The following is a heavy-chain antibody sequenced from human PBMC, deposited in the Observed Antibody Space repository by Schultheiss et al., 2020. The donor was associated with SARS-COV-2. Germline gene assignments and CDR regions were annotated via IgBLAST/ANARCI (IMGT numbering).Heavy chain of an antibody. V-gene: IGHV3-30*03. CDR3: AAYYYDSSGYLDY. Sequence: GGSLRLSCAASGFTFSSYGMHWVRQAPGKGLEWVAVISYDGSNKYYADSVKGRFTISRDNSKNTLYLQLNSLRAEDSAVYYCAAYYYDSSGYLDYWGQGTLVTVSS. CDR1: GFTFSSYG. J-gene: IGHJ4*02. CDR2: ISYDGSNK. D-gene: IGHD3-22*01.